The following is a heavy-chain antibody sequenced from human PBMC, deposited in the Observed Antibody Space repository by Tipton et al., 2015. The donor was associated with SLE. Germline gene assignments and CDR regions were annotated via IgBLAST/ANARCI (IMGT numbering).Heavy chain of an antibody. CDR1: GFTFSSYS. D-gene: IGHD1-1*01. CDR3: ARGGAVPPRSMDV. V-gene: IGHV3-21*01. CDR2: ISSSSSYI. J-gene: IGHJ6*02. Sequence: SLRLSCAASGFTFSSYSMNWVRQAPGKGLEWVSSISSSSSYIYYADSVKGRFTISRDNAKNSLYLQMNSLRAEDTAVYYCARGGAVPPRSMDVWGQGTTVTVSS.